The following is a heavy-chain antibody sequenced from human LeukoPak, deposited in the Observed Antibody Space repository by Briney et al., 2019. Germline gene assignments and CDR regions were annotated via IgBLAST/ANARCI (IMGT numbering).Heavy chain of an antibody. Sequence: SETLSLTCTVSGGSISSGDYYWSWIRQPPGKGLEWIGYIYHSGSTYYNPSLKSRVTISVDRSKNQFSLKLSSVTAADTAVYYCARGGRGVPAAIAPLYYYYYMDVWGKGTTVTVSS. CDR2: IYHSGST. CDR3: ARGGRGVPAAIAPLYYYYYMDV. D-gene: IGHD2-2*01. CDR1: GGSISSGDYY. J-gene: IGHJ6*03. V-gene: IGHV4-30-2*01.